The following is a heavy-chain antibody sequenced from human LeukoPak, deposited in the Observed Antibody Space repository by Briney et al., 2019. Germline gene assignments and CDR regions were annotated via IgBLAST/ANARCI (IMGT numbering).Heavy chain of an antibody. Sequence: PSETLSLTCTVSGGSISSYYWSWIRQPPGKGLEWIGYIYYSGSTNYNPSLKSRVTISVDRSKNQFSLKLSSVTAADTAVYYCARGGIVVVPAANNWFDPWGQGTLVTVSS. J-gene: IGHJ5*02. V-gene: IGHV4-59*12. CDR3: ARGGIVVVPAANNWFDP. D-gene: IGHD2-2*01. CDR2: IYYSGST. CDR1: GGSISSYY.